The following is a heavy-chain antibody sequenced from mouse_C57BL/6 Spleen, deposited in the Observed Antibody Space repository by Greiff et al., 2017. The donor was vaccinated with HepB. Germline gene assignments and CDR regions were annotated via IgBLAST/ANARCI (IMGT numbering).Heavy chain of an antibody. D-gene: IGHD2-4*01. V-gene: IGHV2-2*01. CDR3: ASPYDYAAWFAY. CDR1: GFSLTSYG. Sequence: VQLQQSGPGLVQPSQSLSITCTVSGFSLTSYGVHWVRQSPGKGLEWLGEIWSGGSTDYNAAFISRLSISKDNSKSQVFFKMNSLQADDTAIYYCASPYDYAAWFAYWGQGTLVTVSA. J-gene: IGHJ3*01. CDR2: IWSGGST.